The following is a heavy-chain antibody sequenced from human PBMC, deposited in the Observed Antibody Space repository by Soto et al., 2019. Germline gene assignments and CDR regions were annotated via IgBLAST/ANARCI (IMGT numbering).Heavy chain of an antibody. J-gene: IGHJ4*02. Sequence: QVQLVQSGAEVKRPGSSVKVSCKASGDTFNFYSINWVRQAPGLGLEWMGRVNPIVSMSNYAQKFQGRVTMTADKATRTADMERSSLRSEDTAIYYCARSYGSGYRAFDYWGQGALVTVSS. V-gene: IGHV1-69*02. CDR2: VNPIVSMS. CDR3: ARSYGSGYRAFDY. CDR1: GDTFNFYS. D-gene: IGHD3-10*01.